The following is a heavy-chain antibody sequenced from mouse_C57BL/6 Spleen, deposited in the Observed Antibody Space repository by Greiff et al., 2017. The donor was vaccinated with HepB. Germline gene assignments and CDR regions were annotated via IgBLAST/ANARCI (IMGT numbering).Heavy chain of an antibody. CDR3: ARDGDEGSYAMDY. J-gene: IGHJ4*01. CDR1: GFTFSSYA. D-gene: IGHD1-2*01. CDR2: ISDGGSYT. Sequence: DVKLVESGGGLVKPGGSLKLSCAASGFTFSSYAMSWVRQTPEKRLEWVATISDGGSYTYYPDNVKGRFTISRDNAKNNLYLQMSHLKSEDTAMYYCARDGDEGSYAMDYWGQGTSVTVSS. V-gene: IGHV5-4*01.